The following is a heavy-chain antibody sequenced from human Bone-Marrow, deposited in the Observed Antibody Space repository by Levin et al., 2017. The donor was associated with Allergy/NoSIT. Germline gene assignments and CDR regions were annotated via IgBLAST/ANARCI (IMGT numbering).Heavy chain of an antibody. J-gene: IGHJ6*02. CDR2: INSDGSRT. Sequence: GGSLRLSCAASGFNFSSYWMHWVRQASGKGLVWVSRINSDGSRTSYADSVKGRFTISRDNAKNTLYLKMNSLRAEDTAVYYCARVVLGYCSGGSCYYYYGMDVWGQGTTVTVSS. V-gene: IGHV3-74*01. CDR1: GFNFSSYW. CDR3: ARVVLGYCSGGSCYYYYGMDV. D-gene: IGHD2-15*01.